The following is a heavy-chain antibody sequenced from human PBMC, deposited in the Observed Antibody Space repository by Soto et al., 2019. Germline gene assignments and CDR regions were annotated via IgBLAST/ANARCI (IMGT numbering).Heavy chain of an antibody. J-gene: IGHJ4*02. V-gene: IGHV3-30*18. Sequence: GGSLRLSCAASGFTFSSYGMHWVRQAPGKGLEWVAVISYDGSNKYYADSVKGRFTISRDNSKNTLYLQMNSLRAEDTAVYYCAKEMIGYAVNLDYWGQGTLVTVSS. D-gene: IGHD3-22*01. CDR2: ISYDGSNK. CDR1: GFTFSSYG. CDR3: AKEMIGYAVNLDY.